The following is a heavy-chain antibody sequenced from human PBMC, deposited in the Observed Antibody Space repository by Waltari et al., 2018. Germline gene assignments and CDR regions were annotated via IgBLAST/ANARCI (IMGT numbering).Heavy chain of an antibody. CDR1: GGSITSNRHY. D-gene: IGHD5-12*01. CDR2: MSYNGAT. V-gene: IGHV4-39*02. Sequence: QLQLQESGPGLGKPSETLSLTCIVSGGSITSNRHYWAWIRQPPGQGLEWIGTMSYNGATYSSPSLKSRVTVSRDTSKNHLSLKLASVTAADTAVYYCATYIGASIGTAAFDVWGQGTMVTVSS. J-gene: IGHJ3*01. CDR3: ATYIGASIGTAAFDV.